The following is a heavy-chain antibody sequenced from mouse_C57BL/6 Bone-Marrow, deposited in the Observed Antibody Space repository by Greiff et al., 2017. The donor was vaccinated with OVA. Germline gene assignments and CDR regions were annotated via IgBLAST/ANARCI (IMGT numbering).Heavy chain of an antibody. J-gene: IGHJ1*03. Sequence: QVQLQQPGAELVKPGASVKMSCKASGYTFTSYWITWVKQRPGQGLEWIGDIYPGSGSTNYNEKFKSKATLTVDTSSSTAYMQLSSLTSEDSAVYYFARRYCGSSYWYFDVWGTGTTVTVSS. CDR2: IYPGSGST. CDR1: GYTFTSYW. D-gene: IGHD1-1*01. V-gene: IGHV1-55*01. CDR3: ARRYCGSSYWYFDV.